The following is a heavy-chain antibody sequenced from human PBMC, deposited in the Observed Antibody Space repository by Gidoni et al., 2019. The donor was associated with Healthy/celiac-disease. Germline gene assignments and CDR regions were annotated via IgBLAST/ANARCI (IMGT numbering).Heavy chain of an antibody. D-gene: IGHD5-18*01. CDR3: ARGRNTAMVTEIFDY. Sequence: QVQLQESGPGLVKPSETLSLTCAVSGYSLSSGYYWGWIRQPPGKGLEWIGSIYHSGSTYYNPSLKSPVTISVDTSKNQFSLKLSSVTAADTAVYYCARGRNTAMVTEIFDYWGQGTLVTVSS. V-gene: IGHV4-38-2*01. CDR2: IYHSGST. CDR1: GYSLSSGYY. J-gene: IGHJ4*02.